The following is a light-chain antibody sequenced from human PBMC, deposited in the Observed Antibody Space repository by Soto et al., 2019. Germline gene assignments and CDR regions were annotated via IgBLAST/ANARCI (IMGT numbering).Light chain of an antibody. J-gene: IGKJ1*01. CDR1: QTISSW. CDR2: KAS. CDR3: QHYNSYSEA. Sequence: DIQMTQSPSTLSGSVGDRVTITCRASQTISSWLAWYQQKPGKAPKLLIYKASTLKSGVPSRFSGSGSGTEFTLTISSLQPDAFDTYYCQHYNSYSEALGQGTKVDTK. V-gene: IGKV1-5*03.